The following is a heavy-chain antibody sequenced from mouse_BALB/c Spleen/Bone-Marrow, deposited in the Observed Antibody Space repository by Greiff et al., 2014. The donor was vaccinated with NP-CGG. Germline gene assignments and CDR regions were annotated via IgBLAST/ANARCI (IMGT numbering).Heavy chain of an antibody. Sequence: VQLQQSRPELVKPGASVKMSCKASGYTFTSYVMHWVRQKPGQGLEWIGYINPYNDGTKYNEKFKGMATLTSDRSSSTAYMELSSLTSEDSAVYYCAKGGNYRYDFDYWGQGTTPTVSS. V-gene: IGHV1-14*01. J-gene: IGHJ2*01. D-gene: IGHD2-14*01. CDR2: INPYNDGT. CDR1: GYTFTSYV. CDR3: AKGGNYRYDFDY.